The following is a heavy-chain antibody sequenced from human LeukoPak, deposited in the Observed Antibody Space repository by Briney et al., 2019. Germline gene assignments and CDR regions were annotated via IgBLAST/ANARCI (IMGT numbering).Heavy chain of an antibody. J-gene: IGHJ4*02. CDR3: AKDRREYSSGWYLDY. V-gene: IGHV3-30*02. D-gene: IGHD6-19*01. CDR2: IRYDGSNK. CDR1: GFTFSSYG. Sequence: PGGSLRLSCAASGFTFSSYGMHWVRQAPGKGLEWVAFIRYDGSNKYYADSVKGRFTISRDNSKNTLYLQVNSLRAEDTAVYYCAKDRREYSSGWYLDYWGQGTLVTVSS.